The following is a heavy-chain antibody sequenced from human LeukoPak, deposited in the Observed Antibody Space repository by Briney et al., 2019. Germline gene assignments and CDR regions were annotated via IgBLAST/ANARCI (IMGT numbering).Heavy chain of an antibody. CDR1: GFTFSSYS. V-gene: IGHV3-21*01. Sequence: PGGSLRLSCAASGFTFSSYSMNWVRQAPGKGLEWVSSISSSSSYIYYADSVKGRFTISRDNAKNSLYLQMNSLRAEDTAVYYCARVVGRGRTRDSGSLYWSDYWGQGTLVTVSS. CDR3: ARVVGRGRTRDSGSLYWSDY. CDR2: ISSSSSYI. D-gene: IGHD6-19*01. J-gene: IGHJ4*02.